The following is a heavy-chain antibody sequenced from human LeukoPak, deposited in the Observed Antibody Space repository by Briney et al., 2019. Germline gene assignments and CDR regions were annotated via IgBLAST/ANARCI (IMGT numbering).Heavy chain of an antibody. Sequence: GGSLRLSCAASGFIFSTYGMHWVRQAPGKGLEWVAVVWSGGNNKYYSDSVKGRFTISGDNSKNTLYLQMNSPRAEDTAVYYCAKDGQVGAIGYFDYRGQGSLVTVSS. CDR1: GFIFSTYG. V-gene: IGHV3-33*06. CDR2: VWSGGNNK. CDR3: AKDGQVGAIGYFDY. D-gene: IGHD1-26*01. J-gene: IGHJ4*02.